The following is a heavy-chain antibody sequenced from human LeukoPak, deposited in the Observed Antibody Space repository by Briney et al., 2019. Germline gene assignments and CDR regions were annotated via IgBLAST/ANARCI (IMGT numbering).Heavy chain of an antibody. V-gene: IGHV4-4*07. CDR2: IYTSGST. D-gene: IGHD1-26*01. J-gene: IGHJ4*02. Sequence: PSETLSLTCTVSGGSISSYYWSWIRQPAGKGLEWIGLIYTSGSTNYNPSLKSRVTMSVDTSKNQFSLKLSSVTAADTAVYYCARSSMYSGSYYFDYWGQGTLVTVSS. CDR1: GGSISSYY. CDR3: ARSSMYSGSYYFDY.